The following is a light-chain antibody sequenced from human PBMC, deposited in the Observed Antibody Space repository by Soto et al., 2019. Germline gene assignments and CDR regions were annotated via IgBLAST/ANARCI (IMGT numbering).Light chain of an antibody. J-gene: IGLJ3*02. V-gene: IGLV8-61*01. CDR2: NTN. Sequence: QTVVTQEPSFSVSPGRTVTLTCGLSSGSVSTSYYPSWYQQTPGQAPRTLISNTNTRSSGVPDRFSGSILGNKAALTITGAQADDESDYYCVLYMGSGISVFGGRTKVTVL. CDR1: SGSVSTSYY. CDR3: VLYMGSGISV.